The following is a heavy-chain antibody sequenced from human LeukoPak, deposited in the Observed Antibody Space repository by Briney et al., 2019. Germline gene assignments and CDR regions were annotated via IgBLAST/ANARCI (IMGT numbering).Heavy chain of an antibody. CDR3: ARRGGFLAAAGYYYYMDV. V-gene: IGHV3-21*01. J-gene: IGHJ6*03. D-gene: IGHD6-13*01. CDR1: GFTFSSYS. CDR2: ISSSSSYI. Sequence: PGGSLRLSCAASGFTFSSYSMNWVRQAPGKGLEWVSSISSSSSYIYYADSVKGRFTISRDNAKNSLYLQMNSLRAEDTAVYYCARRGGFLAAAGYYYYMDVWGKGTTVTVSS.